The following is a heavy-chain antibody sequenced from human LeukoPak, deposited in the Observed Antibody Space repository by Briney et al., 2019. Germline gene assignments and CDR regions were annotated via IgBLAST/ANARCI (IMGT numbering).Heavy chain of an antibody. CDR3: AKDFWSDYYSGYFDY. J-gene: IGHJ4*02. D-gene: IGHD3-3*01. V-gene: IGHV3-23*01. CDR1: GFVFSTYG. CDR2: ISASGDTT. Sequence: GGSLRLSCAASGFVFSTYGMSWVRQAPGKGLEWVSGISASGDTTYYADSVKGRFTISRDNSKNTLYLQMNSLRAEDTAVYYCAKDFWSDYYSGYFDYWGQGTLVTVSS.